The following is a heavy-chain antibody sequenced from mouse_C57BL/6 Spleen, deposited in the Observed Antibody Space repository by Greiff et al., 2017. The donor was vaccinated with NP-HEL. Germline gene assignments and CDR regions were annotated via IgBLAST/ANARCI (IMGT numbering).Heavy chain of an antibody. CDR1: GFTFSSYG. V-gene: IGHV5-6*01. Sequence: EVKLVESGGDLVKPGGSLKLSCAASGFTFSSYGMSWVRQTPDKRLEWVATISSGGSYTYYPDSVKGRFTISRDNAKNTLYLQMSSLKSEDTAMYYCARHIYYDYDARADWYFDVWGTGTTVTVSS. CDR3: ARHIYYDYDARADWYFDV. D-gene: IGHD2-4*01. CDR2: ISSGGSYT. J-gene: IGHJ1*03.